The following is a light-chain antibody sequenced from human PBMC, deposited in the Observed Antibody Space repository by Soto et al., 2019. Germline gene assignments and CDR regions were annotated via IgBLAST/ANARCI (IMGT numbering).Light chain of an antibody. CDR2: EIF. CDR1: SSDVGASDF. J-gene: IGLJ2*01. V-gene: IGLV2-14*01. CDR3: SSYTTSHTLV. Sequence: QSALTHPASVSESPGQSITISSAGTSSDVGASDFVSWYQQHPGKAPELIIYEIFNRPAGVSNRFSGSKSGHTAFLTISGRQAEDVSDYYCSSYTTSHTLVFGGGTKLTVL.